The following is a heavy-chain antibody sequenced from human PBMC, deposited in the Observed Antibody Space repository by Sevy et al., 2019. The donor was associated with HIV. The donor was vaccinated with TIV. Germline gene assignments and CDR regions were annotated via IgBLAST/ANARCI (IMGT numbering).Heavy chain of an antibody. CDR1: GFTFSSFA. CDR2: LNGRGGRT. V-gene: IGHV3-23*01. D-gene: IGHD1-26*01. J-gene: IGHJ3*02. CDR3: AKDADSGSYLNDAFDI. Sequence: GGSLRLSCAASGFTFSSFAMSWVRQTPGKGLEWVSGLNGRGGRTYYPDSVKGRFTISRENSKNTLYLQMNSLRAEDTAVYYCAKDADSGSYLNDAFDIWGQGTMVTVSS.